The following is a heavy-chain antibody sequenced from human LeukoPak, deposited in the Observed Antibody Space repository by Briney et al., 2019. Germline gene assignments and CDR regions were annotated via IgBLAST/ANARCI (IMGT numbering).Heavy chain of an antibody. CDR2: ISGSRHT. CDR3: AKDRIALAGTCPDS. Sequence: GGSLRLSCAASGFSLRRYVMSAVRQAPRKGLEWVSSISGSRHTYYADSVQGPFTVSRDNSNNTMYLQMSNLRAEDTDVYYCAKDRIALAGTCPDSWGQGTLVTVSS. D-gene: IGHD6-19*01. CDR1: GFSLRRYV. V-gene: IGHV3-23*01. J-gene: IGHJ1*01.